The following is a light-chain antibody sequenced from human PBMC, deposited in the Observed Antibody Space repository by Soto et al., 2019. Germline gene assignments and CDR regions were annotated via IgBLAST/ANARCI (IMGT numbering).Light chain of an antibody. V-gene: IGKV3-15*01. CDR1: QGVSRK. Sequence: DIVMTQSAATLSVAPGERVTCSCRASQGVSRKLAWYQHKPGQAPRLLISGASTWATGIPARFSGSGSGTEFPLTISSLQSEDCAIYYCQQYHTWPITFGGGTKVEIK. J-gene: IGKJ4*01. CDR2: GAS. CDR3: QQYHTWPIT.